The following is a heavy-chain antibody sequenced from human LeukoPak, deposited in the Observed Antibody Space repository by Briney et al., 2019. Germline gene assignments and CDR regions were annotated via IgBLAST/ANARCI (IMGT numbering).Heavy chain of an antibody. CDR3: APGSTGGIRGSWFDP. J-gene: IGHJ5*02. CDR1: AGSIARSDYI. Sequence: SPCLSPTCSVSAGSIARSDYIWDWLRQPPGKGLEWIGDIYPSGHTQYNPSLRCPFTISVDTSNHQFSLKLTSVTAADTAVYYCAPGSTGGIRGSWFDPWGQGTLVTVSS. D-gene: IGHD2-8*02. CDR2: IYPSGHT. V-gene: IGHV4-39*01.